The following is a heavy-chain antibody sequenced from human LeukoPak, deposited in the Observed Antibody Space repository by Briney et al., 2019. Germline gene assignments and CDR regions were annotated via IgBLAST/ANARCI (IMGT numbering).Heavy chain of an antibody. CDR1: GGSISSGDYY. CDR3: ARETPYDRSGYYYGGGS. D-gene: IGHD3-22*01. V-gene: IGHV4-30-4*01. CDR2: IYYSGST. J-gene: IGHJ4*02. Sequence: KTSQTLSLTCTVSGGSISSGDYYWSWLRQPPGKGLEWIGYIYYSGSTYYNPSLKSRVTISVDTSKNQFSLKLSSVTAADTAVYYCARETPYDRSGYYYGGGSWGQGTLVTVSS.